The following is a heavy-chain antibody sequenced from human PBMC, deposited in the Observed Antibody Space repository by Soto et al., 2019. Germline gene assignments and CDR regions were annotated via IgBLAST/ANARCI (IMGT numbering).Heavy chain of an antibody. CDR3: ARRGYSGCFDY. Sequence: SETLSLTCTVSGGSISSGGYYWSWIRQHPGKGLEWIGYIYYSGSTYYNPSLKSRVTISVDTSKNQFSLKLSSVTAADTAVYYCARRGYSGCFDYWGQGTLVTVSS. CDR1: GGSISSGGYY. CDR2: IYYSGST. D-gene: IGHD5-12*01. V-gene: IGHV4-31*03. J-gene: IGHJ4*02.